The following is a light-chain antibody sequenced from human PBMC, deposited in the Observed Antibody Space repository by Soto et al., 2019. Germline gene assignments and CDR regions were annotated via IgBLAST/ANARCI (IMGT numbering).Light chain of an antibody. CDR2: WAS. CDR3: QQYYTNALT. V-gene: IGKV4-1*01. J-gene: IGKJ4*01. CDR1: QSVLYSSNNKNY. Sequence: DIALTQSPDSLAVSLGERATINCKSSQSVLYSSNNKNYLAWYQQKPGQPPKLLIYWASTRESGVPDRFSGSGSGTDFTLTISSLQAEDVAVYYCQQYYTNALTFGGGTKVGVK.